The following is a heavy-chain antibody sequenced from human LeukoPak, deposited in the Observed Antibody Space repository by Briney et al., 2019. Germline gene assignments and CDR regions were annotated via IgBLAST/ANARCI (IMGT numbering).Heavy chain of an antibody. J-gene: IGHJ4*02. D-gene: IGHD2-2*01. CDR3: ATPYPREYCSTSSCYFNY. Sequence: ETLSLTCTVSGGSISSYYWSWIRQPPGKGLEWMGIIYPDDSDTRYSPSFQGQVTISADRSISTAYLQWSSLKASDTAMYYCATPYPREYCSTSSCYFNYWGQGTLVTVSS. CDR2: IYPDDSDT. V-gene: IGHV5-51*01. CDR1: GGSISSYY.